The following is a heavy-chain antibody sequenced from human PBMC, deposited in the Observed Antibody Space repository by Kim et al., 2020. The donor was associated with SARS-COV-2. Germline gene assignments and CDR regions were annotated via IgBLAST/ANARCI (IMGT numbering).Heavy chain of an antibody. D-gene: IGHD6-19*01. Sequence: GGSLRLSCAASGFTFSSYAMHWVRQAPGKGLEWVAVISYDGSNKYYADSVKGRFTISRDNSKNTLYLQMNSLRAEDTAVYYCARDYQPWGSGWFVFDIWGQGTMVTVSS. V-gene: IGHV3-30-3*01. CDR1: GFTFSSYA. J-gene: IGHJ3*02. CDR3: ARDYQPWGSGWFVFDI. CDR2: ISYDGSNK.